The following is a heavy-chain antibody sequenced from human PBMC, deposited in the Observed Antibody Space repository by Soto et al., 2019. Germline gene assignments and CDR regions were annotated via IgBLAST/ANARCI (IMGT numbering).Heavy chain of an antibody. V-gene: IGHV3-72*01. J-gene: IGHJ4*02. Sequence: EVRLAESGGGLVQPGGSLRLPCEASGFTFSDNYMDWVRQAPGKGLEWVGGSRDKVHSHTTEYAASVKGRFTISRGDSENSLYLQMNSLKTEDTAVYYCARGVVSTGYFDYWGQGTLVTVSS. CDR2: SRDKVHSHTT. CDR3: ARGVVSTGYFDY. D-gene: IGHD5-12*01. CDR1: GFTFSDNY.